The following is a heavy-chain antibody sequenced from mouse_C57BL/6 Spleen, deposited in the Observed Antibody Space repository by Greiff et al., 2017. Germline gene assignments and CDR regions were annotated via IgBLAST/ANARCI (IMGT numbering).Heavy chain of an antibody. J-gene: IGHJ1*03. D-gene: IGHD1-1*01. CDR3: TRGFHYYGSSADV. V-gene: IGHV1-15*01. CDR1: GYTFTDYE. CDR2: IDPETGGT. Sequence: QVQLQQSGAELVRPGASVTLSCKASGYTFTDYEMHWVKQTPVHGLEWIGAIDPETGGTAYNQKFKGKAILTADKSSSTAYMELRSLTSEDSAVYYCTRGFHYYGSSADVWGTGTTVTVSS.